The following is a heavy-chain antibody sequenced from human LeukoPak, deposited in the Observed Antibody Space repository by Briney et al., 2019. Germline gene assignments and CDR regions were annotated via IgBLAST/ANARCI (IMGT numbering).Heavy chain of an antibody. Sequence: SETLSLTCTVSGGSISSGYYWGWIRQPPGKGLEWIGSIYHSGSTYYNPSLKSRVTISVDTSKNQFSLKLSSVTAADTAVYYCARESYYDSSGYSHDAFDIWGQGTMVTVSS. CDR1: GGSISSGYY. CDR3: ARESYYDSSGYSHDAFDI. CDR2: IYHSGST. D-gene: IGHD3-22*01. J-gene: IGHJ3*02. V-gene: IGHV4-38-2*02.